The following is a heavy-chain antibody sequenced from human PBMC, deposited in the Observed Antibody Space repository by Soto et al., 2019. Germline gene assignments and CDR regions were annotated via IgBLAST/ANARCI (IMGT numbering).Heavy chain of an antibody. D-gene: IGHD3-22*01. CDR1: GFTFSSYA. CDR2: ISGSGGST. Sequence: HPGGSLRLSCAASGFTFSSYAMSWVRQAPGKGLEWVSAISGSGGSTYYADSVKGRFTISRDNSKNTLYLQMNSLRAEDTAVSYCAKNGYDSSGIGDYWGQGTLVTVSS. CDR3: AKNGYDSSGIGDY. J-gene: IGHJ4*02. V-gene: IGHV3-23*01.